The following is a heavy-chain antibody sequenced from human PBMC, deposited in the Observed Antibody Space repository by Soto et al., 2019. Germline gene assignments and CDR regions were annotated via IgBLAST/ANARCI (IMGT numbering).Heavy chain of an antibody. D-gene: IGHD6-6*01. CDR2: INAGNGNT. CDR3: ARGRLLSILAAFDY. CDR1: GYTFTNYA. V-gene: IGHV1-3*01. Sequence: QVQLVQSGAEVKKPGASVKVSCKASGYTFTNYAMHWVRQAPGQRLEWMGWINAGNGNTKYSQKFQGRVTITRDTSASTAYMELSSLRSEDTAVYYCARGRLLSILAAFDYWGQGTLVTVSS. J-gene: IGHJ4*02.